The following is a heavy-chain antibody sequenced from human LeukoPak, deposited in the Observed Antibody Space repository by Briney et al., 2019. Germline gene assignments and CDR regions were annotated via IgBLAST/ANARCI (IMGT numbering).Heavy chain of an antibody. V-gene: IGHV1-46*01. J-gene: IGHJ6*02. D-gene: IGHD2-8*01. CDR2: INPSGGST. CDR3: AREDVVLVDAVRYYYYGMDV. Sequence: ASVKVSCKASGYNFISYYMRWVRQAPGQGLEWMGIINPSGGSTSYAQKFQDRVTMTRDTSTSTVYMELSSLKSEDTAVYYCAREDVVLVDAVRYYYYGMDVWGQGTTVTVSS. CDR1: GYNFISYY.